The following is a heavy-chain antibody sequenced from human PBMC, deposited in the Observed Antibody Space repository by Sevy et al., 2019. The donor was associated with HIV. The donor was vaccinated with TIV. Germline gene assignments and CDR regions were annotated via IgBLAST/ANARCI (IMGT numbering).Heavy chain of an antibody. CDR3: ARESDIWTGYPRSFDY. J-gene: IGHJ4*02. V-gene: IGHV3-30*04. D-gene: IGHD3-9*01. CDR1: GFTFSSYA. CDR2: ISYDGRNK. Sequence: GGSLRLSCAASGFTFSSYAMHWVRQAPGKGLEWVAVISYDGRNKYYADSVKGRFTISRDNSKNTLYLQMNSLRPEDTAVYYCARESDIWTGYPRSFDYWGQGTLVTVSS.